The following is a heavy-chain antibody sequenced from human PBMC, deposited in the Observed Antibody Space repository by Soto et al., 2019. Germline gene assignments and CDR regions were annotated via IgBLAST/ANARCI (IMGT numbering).Heavy chain of an antibody. CDR1: GYTFTGYY. J-gene: IGHJ6*02. CDR2: INPNSGGT. CDR3: ARDLGDNWNDFRYYGMDV. V-gene: IGHV1-2*02. Sequence: GASVKLSCKASGYTFTGYYMHWVRRAPGQGLEWMGWINPNSGGTNYAQKFQGRVTMTRDTSISTAYMELSRLRSDDTAVYYCARDLGDNWNDFRYYGMDVWGQGTTVTVSS. D-gene: IGHD1-1*01.